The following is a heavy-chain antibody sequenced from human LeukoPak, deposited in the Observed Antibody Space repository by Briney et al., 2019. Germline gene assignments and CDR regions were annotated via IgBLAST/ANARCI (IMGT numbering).Heavy chain of an antibody. J-gene: IGHJ6*03. D-gene: IGHD3-10*01. CDR2: MNPNSGNT. V-gene: IGHV1-8*01. Sequence: GASVKVSCKASGYTFTSYAINWVRQATGQGLEWMGWMNPNSGNTGYAQKFQGRVTMTRNTSISTAYMELSSLRSEDTAVYYCAIRYGSGEKYYYYYYMDVWGKGTTVTVSS. CDR1: GYTFTSYA. CDR3: AIRYGSGEKYYYYYYMDV.